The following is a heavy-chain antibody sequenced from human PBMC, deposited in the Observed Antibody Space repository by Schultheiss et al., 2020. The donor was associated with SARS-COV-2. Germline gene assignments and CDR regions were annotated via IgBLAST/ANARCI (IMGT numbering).Heavy chain of an antibody. CDR3: ARNPGYCSSTSCYQYYYGMDV. D-gene: IGHD2-2*03. Sequence: GESLKISCAASGFTFSSYGMHWVRQAPGKGLVWVSRINSDGSSTSYADSVKGRFTISRDNAKNTLYLQMNSLRAEDTAVYYCARNPGYCSSTSCYQYYYGMDVWGQGTTVTVSS. J-gene: IGHJ6*02. V-gene: IGHV3-74*01. CDR2: INSDGSST. CDR1: GFTFSSYG.